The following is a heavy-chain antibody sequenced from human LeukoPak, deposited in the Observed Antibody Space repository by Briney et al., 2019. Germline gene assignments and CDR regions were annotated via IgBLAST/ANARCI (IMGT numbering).Heavy chain of an antibody. V-gene: IGHV4-61*02. Sequence: PSETLSLTCTVSGGSISSGSYYWSWIRQPAGKGLEWIGRIYTSGSTNYNPSLKSRVTISVDTSKNQFSLKLSSVTAADTAVYYCARAGGSGSYLSWFDPWGQGTLVTVSS. CDR1: GGSISSGSYY. CDR2: IYTSGST. CDR3: ARAGGSGSYLSWFDP. J-gene: IGHJ5*02. D-gene: IGHD1-26*01.